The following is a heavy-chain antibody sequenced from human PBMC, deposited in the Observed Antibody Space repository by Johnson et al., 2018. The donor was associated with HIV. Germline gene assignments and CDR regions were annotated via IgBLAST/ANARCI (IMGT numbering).Heavy chain of an antibody. Sequence: QVQLVESGGGVVQPGRSLSLSCAASGFTFSSYAMYWVRQAPGKGLEWVAFISYDGSNKYYADSVKGRFTISRDNSKNTLYLQMNSLRAEDTAVYYCARALPWYYGSGSYPDAFDIWGQGTTVIVSS. D-gene: IGHD3-10*01. J-gene: IGHJ3*02. CDR3: ARALPWYYGSGSYPDAFDI. CDR2: ISYDGSNK. V-gene: IGHV3-30-3*01. CDR1: GFTFSSYA.